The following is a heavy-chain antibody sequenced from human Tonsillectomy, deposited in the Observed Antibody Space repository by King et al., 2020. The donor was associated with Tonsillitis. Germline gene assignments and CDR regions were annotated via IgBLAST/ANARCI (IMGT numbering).Heavy chain of an antibody. CDR3: ARLGGLITADF. CDR2: INPSGGGT. CDR1: GYTFTENY. J-gene: IGHJ4*02. Sequence: QLVQSVAEVKKPGASVKVSCKTSGYTFTENYMFWVRQAPGQGLEWMGIINPSGGGTTYAQKFRGRLIMTADTSTSTVYMELSSLRSDDTAMYYCARLGGLITADFWGPGTLVTVSS. V-gene: IGHV1-46*01. D-gene: IGHD3-10*01.